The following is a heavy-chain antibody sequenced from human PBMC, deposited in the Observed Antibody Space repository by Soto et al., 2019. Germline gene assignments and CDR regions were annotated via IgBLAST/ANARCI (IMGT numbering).Heavy chain of an antibody. CDR2: INSDGSST. CDR1: GFTFSSYR. J-gene: IGHJ4*02. V-gene: IGHV3-74*01. D-gene: IGHD6-13*01. CDR3: ARASVGIAAVTRYYFDY. Sequence: PGGSLRLSCAASGFTFSSYRMHWVRQAPGKGLVWVSRINSDGSSTSYADSVKGRFTISRDNAKNTLYLQMNSLRAEDTAVYYCARASVGIAAVTRYYFDYWGQGTLVTVSS.